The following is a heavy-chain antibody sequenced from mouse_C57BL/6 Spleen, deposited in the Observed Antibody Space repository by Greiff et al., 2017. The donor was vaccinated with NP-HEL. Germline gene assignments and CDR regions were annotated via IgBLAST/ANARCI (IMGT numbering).Heavy chain of an antibody. Sequence: EVQLQQSGPELVKPGASVKISCKASGYTFTDYYMNWVKQSHGKSLEWIGDINPNNGGTSYNQKFKGKATLTVDKSSSTAYMELRSLTSEDSAVYYCASSRAYYSNPKLCYWGQGTTLTVSS. CDR1: GYTFTDYY. V-gene: IGHV1-26*01. J-gene: IGHJ2*01. CDR3: ASSRAYYSNPKLCY. CDR2: INPNNGGT. D-gene: IGHD2-5*01.